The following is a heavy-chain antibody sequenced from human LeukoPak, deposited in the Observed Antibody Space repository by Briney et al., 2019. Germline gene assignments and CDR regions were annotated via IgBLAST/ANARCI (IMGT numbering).Heavy chain of an antibody. CDR3: ARHYYDSSEGRGFDI. J-gene: IGHJ3*02. CDR1: GSRFTSYW. Sequence: GESLQISCQGSGSRFTSYWIGWVRQLPGKGLEWMGIIYPGDSDTRYSPSFQGQVTISADKSISTAYLQWSSLKASDTAMYYCARHYYDSSEGRGFDIWGQGTMVTVSS. CDR2: IYPGDSDT. D-gene: IGHD3-22*01. V-gene: IGHV5-51*01.